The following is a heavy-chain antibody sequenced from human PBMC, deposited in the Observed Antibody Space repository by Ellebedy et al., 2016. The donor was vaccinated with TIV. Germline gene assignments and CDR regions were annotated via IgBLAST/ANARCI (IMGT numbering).Heavy chain of an antibody. CDR3: AKDVRYTTGWGGALDI. CDR2: IGSSAYST. D-gene: IGHD6-19*01. V-gene: IGHV3-23*01. J-gene: IGHJ3*02. Sequence: PGGSLRLSCAASGFNFGGHAMKWVRQPPGKGLEWVSSIGSSAYSTHYADSVKGRFTISRDNSRNTLYLQMNSLRGEDTAVYSCAKDVRYTTGWGGALDIWGQGAMVTVSS. CDR1: GFNFGGHA.